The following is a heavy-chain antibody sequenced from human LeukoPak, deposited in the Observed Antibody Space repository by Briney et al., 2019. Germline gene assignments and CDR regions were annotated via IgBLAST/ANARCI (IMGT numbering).Heavy chain of an antibody. V-gene: IGHV3-7*01. CDR3: ARSARGDESAYYYMDH. D-gene: IGHD3-22*01. Sequence: PGGSLRLSCAATGFTFSSYWMSWVRQAPGKGLKWVANIKQGGSEKSYVDSVKGRFAVSRDNAISSLFLQVNSLRVEDTAVYYCARSARGDESAYYYMDHWGQGTLVTVSS. CDR1: GFTFSSYW. CDR2: IKQGGSEK. J-gene: IGHJ4*02.